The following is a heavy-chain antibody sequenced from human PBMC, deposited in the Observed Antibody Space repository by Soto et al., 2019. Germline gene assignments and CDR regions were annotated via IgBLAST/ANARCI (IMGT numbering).Heavy chain of an antibody. CDR3: ARDLGCDYGDCAFDY. J-gene: IGHJ4*02. D-gene: IGHD4-17*01. CDR1: GGSISSSSYY. V-gene: IGHV4-39*07. CDR2: IYYSGST. Sequence: SETLSLTCTVSGGSISSSSYYWGWIRQPPGKGLEWIGNIYYSGSTYYNPSLKSRVTISVDTSKNQFSLKLSSVTAADTAVYYCARDLGCDYGDCAFDYWGQGTLVTVSS.